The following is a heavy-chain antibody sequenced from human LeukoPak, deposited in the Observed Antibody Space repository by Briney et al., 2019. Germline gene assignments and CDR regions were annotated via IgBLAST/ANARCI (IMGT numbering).Heavy chain of an antibody. D-gene: IGHD1-26*01. CDR1: GYTFTSYG. Sequence: ASVKVSCKASGYTFTSYGISWVRQAPGQGLEWMGWISSNNGNTNYAQKLQGRVTMTTDTSTSTAYMELRSLRSDDTAVYYCAKIAQTSGAYGQGYDYWGQGTLVTVSS. V-gene: IGHV1-18*01. CDR2: ISSNNGNT. J-gene: IGHJ4*02. CDR3: AKIAQTSGAYGQGYDY.